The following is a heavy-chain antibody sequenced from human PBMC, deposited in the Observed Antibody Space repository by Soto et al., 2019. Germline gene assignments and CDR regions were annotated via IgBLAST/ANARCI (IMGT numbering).Heavy chain of an antibody. Sequence: PGGSLRLSCAASGFTFSSYAMSWVRQAPGKGLEWVSAISGSGGSTYYADSVKGRFTISRDNSKNTLYLQMNSLRAEDTAVYYCAKGRPFNVDTAMVRDRYYFDYWGQGTLVTVSS. J-gene: IGHJ4*02. V-gene: IGHV3-23*01. D-gene: IGHD5-18*01. CDR1: GFTFSSYA. CDR3: AKGRPFNVDTAMVRDRYYFDY. CDR2: ISGSGGST.